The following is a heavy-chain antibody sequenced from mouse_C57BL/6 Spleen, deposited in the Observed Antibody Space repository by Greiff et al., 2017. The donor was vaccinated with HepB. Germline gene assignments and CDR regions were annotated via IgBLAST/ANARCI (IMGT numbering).Heavy chain of an antibody. V-gene: IGHV7-3*01. J-gene: IGHJ4*01. D-gene: IGHD6-1*01. Sequence: EVKLMESGGGLVQPGGSLSLSCAASGFTFTDYYMSWVRQPPGKALEWLGFIRNKANGYTTEYSASVKGRFTISRDNSQSILYLQMNALRAEDSATYYCARLQQYYYAMDYWGQGTSVTVSS. CDR2: IRNKANGYTT. CDR3: ARLQQYYYAMDY. CDR1: GFTFTDYY.